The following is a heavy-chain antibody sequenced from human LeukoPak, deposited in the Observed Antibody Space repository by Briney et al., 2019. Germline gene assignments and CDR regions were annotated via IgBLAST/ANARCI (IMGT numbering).Heavy chain of an antibody. CDR3: AKGEYFDWLLSWFDS. V-gene: IGHV3-30*18. CDR2: ISYDGSNK. CDR1: GFSFSSYG. D-gene: IGHD3-9*01. Sequence: GGSLRLSCAASGFSFSSYGMHWVRQAPGKGLEWVAVISYDGSNKYCADSVKSRFTISRDNSKNTLYLQMNSLRAEDTAVYYCAKGEYFDWLLSWFDSWGQGTLVTVSS. J-gene: IGHJ5*01.